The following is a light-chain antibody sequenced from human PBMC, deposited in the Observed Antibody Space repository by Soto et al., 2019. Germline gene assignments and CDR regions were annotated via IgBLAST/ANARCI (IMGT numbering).Light chain of an antibody. CDR3: PQYSSVLNT. Sequence: EIVLTQSPDTLSLSPGERATLSCRASESIRSIYLAWYQQKPGQAPRLLMYGASSRATGVPDRFSGSGSGKDFTLTISRLEPEDFAVYYCPQYSSVLNTFGQGTKLETK. J-gene: IGKJ2*01. CDR2: GAS. CDR1: ESIRSIY. V-gene: IGKV3-20*01.